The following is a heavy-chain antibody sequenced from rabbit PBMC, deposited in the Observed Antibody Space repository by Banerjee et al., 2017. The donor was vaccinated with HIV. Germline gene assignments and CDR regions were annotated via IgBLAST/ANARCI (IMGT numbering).Heavy chain of an antibody. CDR3: ARGDDVPGYGLKL. D-gene: IGHD7-1*01. Sequence: QEQLVESGGGLVQPGGSLKLSCKASGIDFSSSYYMCWVRQAPGKGLELIAWINTNTGATSYASWVNGRVTISRSTSLNTVTLQMTSLTAANTATYFCARGDDVPGYGLKLWGPGTLVTVS. CDR1: GIDFSSSYY. CDR2: INTNTGAT. V-gene: IGHV1S43*01. J-gene: IGHJ4*01.